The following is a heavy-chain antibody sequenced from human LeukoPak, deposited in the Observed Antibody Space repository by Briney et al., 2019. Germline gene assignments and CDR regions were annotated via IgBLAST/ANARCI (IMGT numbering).Heavy chain of an antibody. CDR3: AKDSVPYFRYYDSSGYAFDI. Sequence: GGSLRLSCAASGFTFSSYGMSWVRQAPGKGLEWVSAISGSGGSTYYADSVKGRFTISRDNSKNTLYLQMNSLRAEDTGVYYCAKDSVPYFRYYDSSGYAFDIWGQGTMVTVSS. D-gene: IGHD3-22*01. J-gene: IGHJ3*02. V-gene: IGHV3-23*01. CDR2: ISGSGGST. CDR1: GFTFSSYG.